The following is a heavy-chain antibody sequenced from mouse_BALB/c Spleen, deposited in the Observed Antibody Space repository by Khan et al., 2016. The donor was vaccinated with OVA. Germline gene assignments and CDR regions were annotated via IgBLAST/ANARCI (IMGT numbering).Heavy chain of an antibody. CDR2: INTYTGEP. D-gene: IGHD6-2*01. Sequence: QIQLVQSGPELKKPGETVKISCKASGYTFTNYGMNWVKQAPGKGLKWMGWINTYTGEPTYADDFKGRFAFSLETSASTAYLQIHNLKNEDMTTYFCARISSYWYSDVWGAGTTVTVSS. V-gene: IGHV9-1*02. J-gene: IGHJ1*01. CDR1: GYTFTNYG. CDR3: ARISSYWYSDV.